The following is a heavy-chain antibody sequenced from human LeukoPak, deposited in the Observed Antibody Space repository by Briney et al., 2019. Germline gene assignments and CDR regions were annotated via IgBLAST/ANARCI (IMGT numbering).Heavy chain of an antibody. CDR1: GFSLSTSGVG. V-gene: IGHV2-5*02. Sequence: SGPTLVNPTQTLTLTCTFTGFSLSTSGVGVGWIRQSPGKALEWLALVYWDDDKRYSPSPKSRLTITKDTSRNRVFLTMTNMDPVDTATYYCAHRGSYYLFDYWGQGTLATVSS. D-gene: IGHD1-26*01. J-gene: IGHJ4*02. CDR2: VYWDDDK. CDR3: AHRGSYYLFDY.